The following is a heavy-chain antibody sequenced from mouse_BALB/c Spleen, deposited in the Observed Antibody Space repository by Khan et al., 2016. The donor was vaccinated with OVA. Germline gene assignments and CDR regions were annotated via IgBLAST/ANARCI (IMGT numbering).Heavy chain of an antibody. J-gene: IGHJ2*01. Sequence: QVQLQQSGAELAKPGASVKMSCKASGYTFINYWILWVKQRPGQGLEWLGYINPSTGYTEYNQNFKDKATLTADKSSSTAYMQLSSLTSEDSAVYYCARRGLRWDFDYWGQGTTLTVSS. CDR2: INPSTGYT. V-gene: IGHV1-7*01. CDR3: ARRGLRWDFDY. CDR1: GYTFINYW. D-gene: IGHD1-1*01.